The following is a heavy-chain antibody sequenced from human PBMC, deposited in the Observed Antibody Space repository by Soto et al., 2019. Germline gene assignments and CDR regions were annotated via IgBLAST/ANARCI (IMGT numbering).Heavy chain of an antibody. CDR3: ASPSYGSGSYY. CDR2: INAGNGNT. J-gene: IGHJ4*02. CDR1: GYTFSSYA. V-gene: IGHV1-3*01. Sequence: QVQLVQSGAEVKKPGASVKVSCKASGYTFSSYARHWVRQAPGQRLEWMGWINAGNGNTKYSQKFQGRVTFTRDTSASTAYMELSSLRSEDTAVYYCASPSYGSGSYYWGQGTLVTVSS. D-gene: IGHD3-10*01.